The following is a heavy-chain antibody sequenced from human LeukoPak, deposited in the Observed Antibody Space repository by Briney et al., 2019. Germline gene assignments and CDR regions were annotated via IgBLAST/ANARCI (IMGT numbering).Heavy chain of an antibody. CDR3: AREQQLGFDY. J-gene: IGHJ4*02. Sequence: SETLSLTCTVSGGSISSYYWSWIRQPPGKGLEWIGYIYYSGSTNYNPSLKSRVTISVDTSKNQFSLKLSSVAAADTAVYYCAREQQLGFDYWGQGTLVTVSS. CDR1: GGSISSYY. CDR2: IYYSGST. D-gene: IGHD6-13*01. V-gene: IGHV4-59*01.